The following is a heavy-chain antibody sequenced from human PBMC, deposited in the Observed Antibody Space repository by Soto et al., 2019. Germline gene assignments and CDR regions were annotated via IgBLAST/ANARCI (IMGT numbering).Heavy chain of an antibody. CDR1: GFTFSSYG. D-gene: IGHD6-13*01. J-gene: IGHJ6*02. V-gene: IGHV3-30*18. Sequence: QVQLVESGGGVVQPGRSLRLSCAASGFTFSSYGMHWVRQAPGKGLEWVAVISYDGSNKYYADSVKGRFTISRDNSKNTLYLQRNSLRAEDTAVYYCAKTPRIAAAGRAVYYGMDVWGQGTTVTVSS. CDR2: ISYDGSNK. CDR3: AKTPRIAAAGRAVYYGMDV.